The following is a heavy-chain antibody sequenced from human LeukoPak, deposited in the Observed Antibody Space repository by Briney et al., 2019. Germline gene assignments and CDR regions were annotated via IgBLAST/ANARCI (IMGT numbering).Heavy chain of an antibody. CDR3: AKSRSGWYIFDY. Sequence: GRSLRLSCAASGFTFSSYAMHWVRQAPGKGLEWVAVISYDGSNKYYADPVKGRFTISRDNSKNTLYLQMNSLRAEDTAVYYCAKSRSGWYIFDYWGLGTLVTVSS. V-gene: IGHV3-30*07. J-gene: IGHJ4*02. D-gene: IGHD6-19*01. CDR1: GFTFSSYA. CDR2: ISYDGSNK.